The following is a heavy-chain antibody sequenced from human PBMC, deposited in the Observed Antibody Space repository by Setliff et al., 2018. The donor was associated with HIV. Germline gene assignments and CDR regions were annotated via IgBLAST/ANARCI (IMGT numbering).Heavy chain of an antibody. CDR3: ARAVVAYGDLYYFDY. Sequence: GGSLRLSCAASGFTFSSYMMSWVRQAPGKGLEWVSGISASGGSTYYADSVKGRFTISRDNSKNTLYLQMNSLRAEDTALYYCARAVVAYGDLYYFDYWGQGTLVTVSS. CDR2: ISASGGST. CDR1: GFTFSSYM. J-gene: IGHJ4*02. D-gene: IGHD4-17*01. V-gene: IGHV3-23*01.